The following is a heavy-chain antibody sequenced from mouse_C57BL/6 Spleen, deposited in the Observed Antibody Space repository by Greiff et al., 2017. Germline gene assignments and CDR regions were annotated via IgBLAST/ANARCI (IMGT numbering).Heavy chain of an antibody. Sequence: QVQLQQPGAELVRPGSSVKLSCKASGYTFTSYWMHWVKQRPIQGLEWIGNIDPSDSETHYNQKFKDKATLTVDKSSSTAYMQLSSLTSEDSAVYYGARKGTTGNYFDYWGQGTTLTVSS. J-gene: IGHJ2*01. V-gene: IGHV1-52*01. CDR3: ARKGTTGNYFDY. CDR2: IDPSDSET. D-gene: IGHD1-1*01. CDR1: GYTFTSYW.